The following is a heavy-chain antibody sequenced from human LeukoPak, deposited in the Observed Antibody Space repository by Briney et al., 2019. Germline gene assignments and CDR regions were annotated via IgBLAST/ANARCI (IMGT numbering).Heavy chain of an antibody. V-gene: IGHV3-66*02. Sequence: GGSLRLSCAASGFTVNTHFMSWVRQAPGKGLEWVSVLYHGDRTYYADSVKGRFTISRDSSKNTVYLQMQNLRAEDTAVYYCTRDRDDSSVLHYFDYWVQGALVTVSS. CDR3: TRDRDDSSVLHYFDY. CDR1: GFTVNTHF. J-gene: IGHJ4*02. CDR2: LYHGDRT. D-gene: IGHD3-22*01.